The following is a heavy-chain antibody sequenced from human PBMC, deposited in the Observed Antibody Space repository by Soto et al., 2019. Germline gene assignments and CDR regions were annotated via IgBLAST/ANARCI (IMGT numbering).Heavy chain of an antibody. CDR2: ISYDGSNE. CDR1: GFTFSTFA. D-gene: IGHD6-19*01. Sequence: QVQLVESGGGVVQPGRSLRLSCAASGFTFSTFAMHWVRQAPGKGLEWVAIISYDGSNEYYADSVKGRFTISRDNSKNTLYLQMNSLRAEGTAVYYCARDHDGSVWGGYFDSWGQGTLVTVSS. J-gene: IGHJ4*02. CDR3: ARDHDGSVWGGYFDS. V-gene: IGHV3-30-3*01.